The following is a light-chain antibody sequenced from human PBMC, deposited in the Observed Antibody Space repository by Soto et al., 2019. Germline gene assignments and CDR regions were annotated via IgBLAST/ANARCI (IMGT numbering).Light chain of an antibody. CDR1: SSDIGAYDY. CDR3: SSYTSSSTVSV. Sequence: QSALTQPASVSGSPGQSITVSCTGTSSDIGAYDYVSWYQQHPGKAPKVIISEVSKRPSGVSHRFSGSKSGNTASLTISGLQAEDEADYYCSSYTSSSTVSVFGTGTKLTVL. J-gene: IGLJ1*01. CDR2: EVS. V-gene: IGLV2-14*01.